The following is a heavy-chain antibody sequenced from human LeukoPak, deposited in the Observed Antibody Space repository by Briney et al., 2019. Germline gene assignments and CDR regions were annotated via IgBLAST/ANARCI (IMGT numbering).Heavy chain of an antibody. CDR3: ARGKWLQLPYN. CDR2: IYYSGST. Sequence: SETLSLTRSVSGGSIRGYFWSWIRQPPRKGLEWIGYIYYSGSTNYNPSLTSRVTISVDMSKNQFSLKLTSVTAADTAVYYCARGKWLQLPYNWGQGTLVTVSS. D-gene: IGHD5-24*01. J-gene: IGHJ4*02. CDR1: GGSIRGYF. V-gene: IGHV4-59*01.